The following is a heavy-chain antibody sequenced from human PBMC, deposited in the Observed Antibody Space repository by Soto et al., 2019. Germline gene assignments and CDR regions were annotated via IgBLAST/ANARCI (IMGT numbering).Heavy chain of an antibody. CDR1: GYTFTGYY. CDR2: INPNSGGT. CDR3: ARDNYVAGIAVADPTYCYGMDV. Sequence: ASVKVSCKASGYTFTGYYMHWVRQAPGQGLEWMGWINPNSGGTNYAQKFQGRVTMTRDTSISTAYMELSRLRSDDTAVYYCARDNYVAGIAVADPTYCYGMDVWGQGTTVTVSS. J-gene: IGHJ6*02. V-gene: IGHV1-2*02. D-gene: IGHD6-19*01.